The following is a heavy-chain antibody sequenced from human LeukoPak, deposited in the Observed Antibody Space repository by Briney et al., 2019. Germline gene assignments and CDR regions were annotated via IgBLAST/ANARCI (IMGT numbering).Heavy chain of an antibody. V-gene: IGHV1-69*13. CDR1: GGTFSSYA. CDR3: ARVVGKVRYCFDC. CDR2: IIPIFGTA. Sequence: ASVKVSCKASGGTFSSYAISWVRQAPGQGLEWMGGIIPIFGTANYAQKFQGRVTITADESTSTAYMELSSLRSEDTAVYYCARVVGKVRYCFDCWVQGTLVAVSS. J-gene: IGHJ4*02. D-gene: IGHD1-26*01.